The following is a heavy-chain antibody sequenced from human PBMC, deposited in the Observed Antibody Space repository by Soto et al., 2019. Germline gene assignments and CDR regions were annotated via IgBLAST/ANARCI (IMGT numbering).Heavy chain of an antibody. CDR3: VEQLGGIDY. Sequence: SETLSLTCAVYGGSFSGYYWSWIRQPPGKGLEWIGEINHSGSTNYNPSLKSRVTISVDTSKNQFSLKLSSVTAADTAVYYCVEQLGGIDYWGQGTLVTVSS. CDR2: INHSGST. J-gene: IGHJ4*02. CDR1: GGSFSGYY. D-gene: IGHD6-6*01. V-gene: IGHV4-34*01.